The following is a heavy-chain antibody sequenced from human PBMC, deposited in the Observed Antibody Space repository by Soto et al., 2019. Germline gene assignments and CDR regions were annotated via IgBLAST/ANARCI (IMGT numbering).Heavy chain of an antibody. Sequence: GGSLRLSCAASGFTFSSFAMHWVRQAPGKGLEWVAVISYDGSNKYYADSVKGRLTISRDNSKNTLDLQMNSLRAEDTAVYYCARTYSSSWLVYYYYNMDVWGPGTTVTVSS. D-gene: IGHD6-13*01. J-gene: IGHJ6*02. CDR1: GFTFSSFA. CDR3: ARTYSSSWLVYYYYNMDV. CDR2: ISYDGSNK. V-gene: IGHV3-30-3*01.